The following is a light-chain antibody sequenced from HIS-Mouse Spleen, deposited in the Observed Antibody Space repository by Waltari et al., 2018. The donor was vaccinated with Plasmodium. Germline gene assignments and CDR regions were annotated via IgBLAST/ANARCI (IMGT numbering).Light chain of an antibody. CDR2: GAS. V-gene: IGKV3-15*01. J-gene: IGKJ3*01. Sequence: EIVMTQSTATRSVSPGDRATLSCRASQSVSSNLAWYQQKPGQAPRLLIYGASTRATGIPARFSGSGSGTEFTLTISSLQSEDFAVYYCQQYNNWSFTFGPGTKVDIK. CDR3: QQYNNWSFT. CDR1: QSVSSN.